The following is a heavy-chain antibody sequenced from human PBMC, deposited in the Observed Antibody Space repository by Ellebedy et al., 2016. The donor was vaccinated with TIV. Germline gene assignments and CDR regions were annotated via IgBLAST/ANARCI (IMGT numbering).Heavy chain of an antibody. CDR1: GGSLSDNY. CDR3: VSSVSVDAFDL. D-gene: IGHD3-10*01. CDR2: LYYTGST. V-gene: IGHV4-59*01. Sequence: SETLSLTCAVSGGSLSDNYWTWIRQPPGKGLEWIGYLYYTGSTNYNPSLKSRVTISVNKPRNQFSLKLNYVTAADTAVYYCVSSVSVDAFDLWGQGTMVTVSS. J-gene: IGHJ3*01.